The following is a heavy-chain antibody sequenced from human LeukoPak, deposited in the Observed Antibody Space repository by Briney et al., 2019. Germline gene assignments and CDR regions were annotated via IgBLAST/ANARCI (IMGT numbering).Heavy chain of an antibody. CDR1: GFTFSSYG. J-gene: IGHJ6*03. CDR3: AKDGTNGSGSYMDV. Sequence: GGSLRLSCAASGFTFSSYGMHWVRQAPRKGLEWVAFIRYDGSNKYYADSVKGRFTISRDNSKNTLYLQMNSLRAEDTAVYYCAKDGTNGSGSYMDVWGKGTTVTVSS. D-gene: IGHD3-10*01. CDR2: IRYDGSNK. V-gene: IGHV3-30*02.